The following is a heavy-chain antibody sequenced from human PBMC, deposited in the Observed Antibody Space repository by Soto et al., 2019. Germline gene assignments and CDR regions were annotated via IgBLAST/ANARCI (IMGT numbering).Heavy chain of an antibody. J-gene: IGHJ5*02. CDR2: ISSSSSYI. Sequence: EVQLVESGGGLVKPGGSLRLSCAASGFTFSSYSMNWVRQAPGKGLEWVSSISSSSSYIYYADSVKGRFTISRDNAKNSLYLQMNSLRAEDTAVYYCARVSELELLELDRWGQGTLVTVSS. CDR3: ARVSELELLELDR. D-gene: IGHD1-7*01. CDR1: GFTFSSYS. V-gene: IGHV3-21*01.